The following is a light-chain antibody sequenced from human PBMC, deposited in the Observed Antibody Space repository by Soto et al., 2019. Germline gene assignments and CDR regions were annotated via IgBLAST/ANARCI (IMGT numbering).Light chain of an antibody. V-gene: IGKV3-15*01. Sequence: EIVMTQSPATLSVSPGERATLSCRASQSVSIKLAWYQQRPGQAPRLLIYDTSTRATGIPARFSGSGSGTEFTLTISSLQSEDFAVYYCHQRQYWPPITFGQGTRLEIK. CDR3: HQRQYWPPIT. J-gene: IGKJ5*01. CDR2: DTS. CDR1: QSVSIK.